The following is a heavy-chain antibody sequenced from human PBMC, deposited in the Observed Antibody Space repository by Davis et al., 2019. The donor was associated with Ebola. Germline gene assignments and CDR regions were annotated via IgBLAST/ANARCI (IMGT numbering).Heavy chain of an antibody. CDR2: LSSSGRSA. J-gene: IGHJ5*02. Sequence: PGGSLRLSCGASGFTFSSYARSWVRQAPGKGLEWVSSLSSSGRSAYYAASVKDRFTISRDNSKNTLYLQINSLRAEDTAVYYCATGETYYYESSGYYNSWRPGTLVTVSS. D-gene: IGHD3-22*01. CDR3: ATGETYYYESSGYYNS. CDR1: GFTFSSYA. V-gene: IGHV3-23*01.